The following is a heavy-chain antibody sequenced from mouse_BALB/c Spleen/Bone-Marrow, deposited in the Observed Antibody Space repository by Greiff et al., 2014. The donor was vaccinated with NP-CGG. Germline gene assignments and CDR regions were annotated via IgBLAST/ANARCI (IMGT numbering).Heavy chain of an antibody. CDR2: INPSNGGT. V-gene: IGHV1S16*01. Sequence: LQESGAELVKPGASMKSSCKASGYTFTSYWMHWVKLRPGQGFEWIGEINPSNGGTNYNEKFKRKATLTVDKSSSTAYMQLSSLTSEDSAVYYCTYMGYYGSSYAMDYWGQGTSVTVSS. J-gene: IGHJ4*01. CDR3: TYMGYYGSSYAMDY. D-gene: IGHD1-1*01. CDR1: GYTFTSYW.